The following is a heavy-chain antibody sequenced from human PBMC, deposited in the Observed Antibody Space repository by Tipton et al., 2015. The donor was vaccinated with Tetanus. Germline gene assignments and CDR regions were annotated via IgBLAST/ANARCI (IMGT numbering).Heavy chain of an antibody. Sequence: TLSLTCAVDGGSLNNYYWAWFRQPPGKGLEWIGEIDHSGNTRYNPSLKSRLTISVDTSKDQFSLRLNSVTAADTAIYYCARDHRLSASYAGWFDPWGQGTLVTVSS. V-gene: IGHV4-34*01. CDR1: GGSLNNYY. CDR2: IDHSGNT. D-gene: IGHD1-26*01. CDR3: ARDHRLSASYAGWFDP. J-gene: IGHJ5*02.